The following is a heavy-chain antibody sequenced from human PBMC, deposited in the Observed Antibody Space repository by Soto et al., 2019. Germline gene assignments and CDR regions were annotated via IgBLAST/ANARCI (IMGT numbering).Heavy chain of an antibody. CDR1: GFTFEDYA. D-gene: IGHD3-10*01. CDR3: VKDRISGTFSPFTCFNP. Sequence: EVQLVESGGGWVQPGTSLRLSCAASGFTFEDYAMNWVRHAPRQGLERVANTNWNSNKLAYADSVKGRFTISRDNAKNSLYLLMNSLRPEDTAFYNCVKDRISGTFSPFTCFNPWGHGLLITVS. CDR2: TNWNSNKL. J-gene: IGHJ5*02. V-gene: IGHV3-9*01.